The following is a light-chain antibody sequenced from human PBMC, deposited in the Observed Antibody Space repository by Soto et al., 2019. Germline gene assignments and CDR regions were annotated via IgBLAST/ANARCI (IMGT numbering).Light chain of an antibody. CDR3: QRCNSYAVA. CDR2: EAS. J-gene: IGKJ1*01. V-gene: IGKV1-5*03. CDR1: QSIGTW. Sequence: DFQMTQSPSTLSASVGDRVTITCRASQSIGTWLAWYPQKPGKAPRLLIYEASKLESGVPSRFSGSGSGTEFTLTISSLQPDDFATYYCQRCNSYAVAFGQGTKVE.